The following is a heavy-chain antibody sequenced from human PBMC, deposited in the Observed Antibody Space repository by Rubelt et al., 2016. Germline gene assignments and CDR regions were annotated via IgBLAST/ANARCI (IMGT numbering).Heavy chain of an antibody. CDR3: ARRRLVGSIWTDYYFDY. CDR2: IYYSGST. CDR1: GVSISSSSYY. V-gene: IGHV4-39*01. J-gene: IGHJ4*02. D-gene: IGHD1-26*01. Sequence: QLQLQESGPGVVKPSETLSLTCTVSGVSISSSSYYWGWIRQPPGKGLEWIGSIYYSGSTYYNPSLKSRVTISIDTSRNPFARKLGSLTAADTAVYYCARRRLVGSIWTDYYFDYWGQGTLVTVSS.